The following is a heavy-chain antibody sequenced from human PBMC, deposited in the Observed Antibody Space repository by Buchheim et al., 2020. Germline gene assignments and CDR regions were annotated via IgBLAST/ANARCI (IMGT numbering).Heavy chain of an antibody. V-gene: IGHV1-46*03. CDR1: GYTFTSYY. J-gene: IGHJ4*02. D-gene: IGHD2-21*02. Sequence: QVQLVQSGAEVKKPGASVKVSCKASGYTFTSYYMHWVRQAPGQGLEWMGIINPSGGSTSYAQKFQGRVTMARDTSTSTVYMELSSLRSEDTAVYYCARFQVGGDKLPGRYFDYWGQGTL. CDR2: INPSGGST. CDR3: ARFQVGGDKLPGRYFDY.